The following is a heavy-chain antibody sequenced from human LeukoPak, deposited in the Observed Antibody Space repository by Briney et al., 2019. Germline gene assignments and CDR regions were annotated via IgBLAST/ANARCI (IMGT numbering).Heavy chain of an antibody. J-gene: IGHJ3*02. CDR2: INHSGST. D-gene: IGHD3-22*01. Sequence: ASETLSLTCAVYGGSFSGYYWSWIRQPPGKGLEWIGEINHSGSTNYNPSLKSRVTISVDTSKNQFSLKLSSVTAADTAVYYCARANYYGSSGYSRGAFDIWGQGTMVTVSS. CDR1: GGSFSGYY. CDR3: ARANYYGSSGYSRGAFDI. V-gene: IGHV4-34*01.